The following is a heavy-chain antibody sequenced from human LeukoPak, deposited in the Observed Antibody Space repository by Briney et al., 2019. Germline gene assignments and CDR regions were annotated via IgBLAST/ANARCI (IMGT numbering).Heavy chain of an antibody. Sequence: GGSLRLSCAASGFTFSGFSMSWVRQAPGKGLEWVSAISGSGGSTYYADSVKGRFTISRDNSKNTLYLQMNSLRAEDTAVYYCAKDDYGSGSYYSSWGAFDIWGQGTMVTVSS. J-gene: IGHJ3*02. V-gene: IGHV3-23*01. CDR2: ISGSGGST. CDR3: AKDDYGSGSYYSSWGAFDI. CDR1: GFTFSGFS. D-gene: IGHD3-10*01.